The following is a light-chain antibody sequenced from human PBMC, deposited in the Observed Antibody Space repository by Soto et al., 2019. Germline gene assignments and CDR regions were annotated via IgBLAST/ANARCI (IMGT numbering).Light chain of an antibody. V-gene: IGLV1-40*01. CDR2: GNN. CDR3: QSYDSSLRGLV. CDR1: SSNIGAGYD. J-gene: IGLJ2*01. Sequence: SVLTQPPSVSGAPGQRVTISCTGSSSNIGAGYDVHWYQQLPGTAPKLLMYGNNIRPSGVPDRFSDSKSGTSASLAITGLQAEDEAAYFCQSYDSSLRGLVFGGGTKLTVL.